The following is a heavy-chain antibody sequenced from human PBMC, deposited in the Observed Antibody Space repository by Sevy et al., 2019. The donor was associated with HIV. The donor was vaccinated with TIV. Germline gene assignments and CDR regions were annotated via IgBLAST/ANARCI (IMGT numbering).Heavy chain of an antibody. CDR1: GFTFKTYG. Sequence: GGSLRLSCEASGFTFKTYGMHWVRQAPGKGLEWVAVIWYDGTNTNYAESVKGRFTISRDNSKNTLYLQMNSRRGEDTAMYYCSKSKRPQWRMGNAFDIWGQGTRVTVSS. J-gene: IGHJ3*02. CDR2: IWYDGTNT. D-gene: IGHD6-19*01. V-gene: IGHV3-33*06. CDR3: SKSKRPQWRMGNAFDI.